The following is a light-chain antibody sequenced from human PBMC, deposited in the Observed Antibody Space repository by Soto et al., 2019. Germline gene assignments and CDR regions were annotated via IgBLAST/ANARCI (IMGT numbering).Light chain of an antibody. CDR1: SSNIGSNT. CDR3: AAWDDSLSGPV. Sequence: QLVLTQPPSASGTPGQRVTISCSGGSSNIGSNTVNWYQQLPGTAPKVLLYANDQRPSGVPGRFSGSKSGTSASLAISGLQSDDEAEYFCAAWDDSLSGPVFGGGTKVTVL. CDR2: AND. V-gene: IGLV1-44*01. J-gene: IGLJ2*01.